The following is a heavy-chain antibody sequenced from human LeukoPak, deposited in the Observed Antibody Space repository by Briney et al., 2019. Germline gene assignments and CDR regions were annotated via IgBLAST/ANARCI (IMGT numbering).Heavy chain of an antibody. D-gene: IGHD3-22*01. J-gene: IGHJ4*02. V-gene: IGHV4-39*01. CDR2: IYYSGST. CDR3: AGSDSDSSGYWGGFDY. CDR1: GGSISSSSYY. Sequence: SETLSLTCTVSGGSISSSSYYWGWIRQPPGKGLEWIGSIYYSGSTYYNPSLKSRVTISVDTSKNQFSLKLSSVTAADTAVYYCAGSDSDSSGYWGGFDYWGQGTLVTVSS.